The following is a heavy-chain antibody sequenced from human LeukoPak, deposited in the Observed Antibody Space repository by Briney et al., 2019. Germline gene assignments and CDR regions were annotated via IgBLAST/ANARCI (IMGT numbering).Heavy chain of an antibody. CDR2: ISYDGSNK. Sequence: PGGSLRLSCAASGFTFSSYAMHWVRQAPGKGLEWVAVISYDGSNKYYADSVKGRFTISRDNSKNTLYLQMNSLRAEDTAVYYCARVGDSGYDDFDYWGQGTLVTVSS. CDR3: ARVGDSGYDDFDY. CDR1: GFTFSSYA. D-gene: IGHD5-12*01. V-gene: IGHV3-30-3*01. J-gene: IGHJ4*02.